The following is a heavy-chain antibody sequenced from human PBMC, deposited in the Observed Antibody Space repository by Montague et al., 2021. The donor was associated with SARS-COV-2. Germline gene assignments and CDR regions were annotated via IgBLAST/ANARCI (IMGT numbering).Heavy chain of an antibody. CDR1: GFSLSTSGMC. D-gene: IGHD4-11*01. J-gene: IGHJ6*02. CDR2: IDWDDDK. CDR3: ARVTTVTYPYYYYYGMDV. Sequence: PPLVTPTQTLTLTCTFSGFSLSTSGMCVSWIRQPPGKALEWLALIDWDDDKYYSTSLKTRLTISKYTSKNQVVLTMTNMDPVDTATYYCARVTTVTYPYYYYYGMDVWGQGTTVTVSS. V-gene: IGHV2-70*01.